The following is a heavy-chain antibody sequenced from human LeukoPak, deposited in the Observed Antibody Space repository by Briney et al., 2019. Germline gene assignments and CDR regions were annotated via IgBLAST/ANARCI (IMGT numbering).Heavy chain of an antibody. CDR1: GYSISSSNW. D-gene: IGHD5-18*01. CDR2: IYYSGST. Sequence: SDTLSLTCAVSGYSISSSNWWGWIRQPPGKGLEWIGYIYYSGSTYYNPSLKSRVTMSVDTSKNQFSLKLSSVTAVDTALYYCAKDRHGAWIQAHWGQGTLVTVSS. CDR3: AKDRHGAWIQAH. V-gene: IGHV4-28*03. J-gene: IGHJ4*02.